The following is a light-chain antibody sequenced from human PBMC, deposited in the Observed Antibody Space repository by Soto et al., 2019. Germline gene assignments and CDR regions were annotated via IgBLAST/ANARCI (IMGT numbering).Light chain of an antibody. CDR3: QQYNSWPLT. J-gene: IGKJ4*01. CDR1: QSVSST. Sequence: EIVMTQSPAILSVSPGERATLSCSASQSVSSTLAWYQQKPGQAPRLLISGASTRATGIPARFSGSGSGTDFTLPISSMQYEDFALSYCQQYNSWPLTFGGGTKVDIK. V-gene: IGKV3D-15*01. CDR2: GAS.